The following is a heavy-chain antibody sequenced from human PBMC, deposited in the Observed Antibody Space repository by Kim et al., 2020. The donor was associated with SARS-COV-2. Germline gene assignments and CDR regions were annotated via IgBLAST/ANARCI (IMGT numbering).Heavy chain of an antibody. J-gene: IGHJ6*02. D-gene: IGHD4-17*01. Sequence: GGSLRLSCAASGFTFSSYGMHWVRQAPGKGLEWVAVISYDGSNKYYADSVKGRFTISRDNSKNTLYLQMNSLRAEDTAVYYCAKAGNDYGGNPLMDVCG. CDR3: AKAGNDYGGNPLMDV. CDR2: ISYDGSNK. V-gene: IGHV3-30*18. CDR1: GFTFSSYG.